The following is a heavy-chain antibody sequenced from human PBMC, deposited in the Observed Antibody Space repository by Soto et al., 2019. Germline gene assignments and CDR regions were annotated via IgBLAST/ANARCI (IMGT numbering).Heavy chain of an antibody. V-gene: IGHV2-5*02. CDR3: AHAFGGTSWPNDAFDI. Sequence: QITLKESGPTLVKPTQSLTLTCTVSGFSLSGDGVGVGWIRQPPGKALEWLALIYWDDDQRYSPSLKTRLTIPKDTSKNHVVLTMTNMDPVDTATYYCAHAFGGTSWPNDAFDIWGQGTVVTVSS. CDR1: GFSLSGDGVG. D-gene: IGHD3-3*02. CDR2: IYWDDDQ. J-gene: IGHJ3*02.